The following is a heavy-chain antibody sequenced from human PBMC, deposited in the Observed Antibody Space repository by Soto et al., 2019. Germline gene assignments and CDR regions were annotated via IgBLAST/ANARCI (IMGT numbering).Heavy chain of an antibody. D-gene: IGHD3-16*01. CDR1: GDSIKDYY. Sequence: PSETLSLTCFVSGDSIKDYYWSWIRQPAGKGLQWVGRIYSTGSSNENPSLKSRVSLSVDTSKNQFSLRLRSVTAADTAVYYCAREGLGFDFWGQGALVTV. CDR3: AREGLGFDF. V-gene: IGHV4-4*07. J-gene: IGHJ4*02. CDR2: IYSTGSS.